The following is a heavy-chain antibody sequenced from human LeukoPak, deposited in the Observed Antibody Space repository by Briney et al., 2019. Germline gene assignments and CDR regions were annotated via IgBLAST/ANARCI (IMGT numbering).Heavy chain of an antibody. CDR1: GFTFSSYS. Sequence: GGALRLSCAASGFTFSSYSMNWVRQAPGKGLEWISSISSSSGYIYYADSVKGRFTISRDNAKNSLYLQMNSLRAEDTAVYYCARVPSDYWGQGTLVTVSS. CDR2: ISSSSGYI. J-gene: IGHJ4*02. V-gene: IGHV3-21*01. CDR3: ARVPSDY.